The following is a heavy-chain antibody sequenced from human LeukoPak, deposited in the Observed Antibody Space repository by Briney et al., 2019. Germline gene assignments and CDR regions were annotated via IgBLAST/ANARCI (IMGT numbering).Heavy chain of an antibody. D-gene: IGHD3-9*01. CDR1: GGSISSSSYY. CDR2: IYYSGST. J-gene: IGHJ4*02. Sequence: PSETLSLTCTVSGGSISSSSYYWGWIRQPPGKGLEWIGSIYYSGSTYYNPSLKSRVTISVDTSKNQFSLKLSSVTAADTAVYYCARRAGLRYFDWREGYYFDYWGQGTLVTVSS. V-gene: IGHV4-39*01. CDR3: ARRAGLRYFDWREGYYFDY.